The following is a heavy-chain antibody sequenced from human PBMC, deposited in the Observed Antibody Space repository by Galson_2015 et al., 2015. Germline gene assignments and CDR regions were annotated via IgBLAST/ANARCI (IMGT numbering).Heavy chain of an antibody. Sequence: SLRLSCAASGSIFTNYHVHWVRQAPGEGLEWISVISSSGGATSYADSVKGRFTISRDNAEKSLYLQMNSLRAEDTAVYYCARGNYSSGSSYWGQGTLVTVSS. CDR1: GSIFTNYH. J-gene: IGHJ4*02. CDR2: ISSSGGAT. D-gene: IGHD3-10*01. CDR3: ARGNYSSGSSY. V-gene: IGHV3-48*01.